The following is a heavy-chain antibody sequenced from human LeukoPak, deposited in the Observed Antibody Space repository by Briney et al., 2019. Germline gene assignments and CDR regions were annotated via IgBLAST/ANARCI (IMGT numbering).Heavy chain of an antibody. J-gene: IGHJ3*02. CDR1: GFTFSDYY. CDR2: ISSSGSDI. Sequence: GMSLRLSCVASGFTFSDYYMTWIRQAPGKGLEWVSYISSSGSDIFYADSVKGRLTISRDNAKKTLYLQINSLRAEDTAQYYCARALHDALDIWGQGTVVTGSS. CDR3: ARALHDALDI. V-gene: IGHV3-11*04.